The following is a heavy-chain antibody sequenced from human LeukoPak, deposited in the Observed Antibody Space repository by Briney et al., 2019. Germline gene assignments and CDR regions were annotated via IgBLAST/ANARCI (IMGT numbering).Heavy chain of an antibody. CDR1: GYTFTGYY. CDR3: ARDLYYYDSSGYNDY. J-gene: IGHJ4*02. CDR2: INPNSGGT. Sequence: GASVKVSCKASGYTFTGYYMHWVRQAPGQGLEWMGWINPNSGGTNYAQKFQGRVTMTRDTSISTAYMELSRLRSDDTAVYYCARDLYYYDSSGYNDYWGQGTLVIVSS. V-gene: IGHV1-2*02. D-gene: IGHD3-22*01.